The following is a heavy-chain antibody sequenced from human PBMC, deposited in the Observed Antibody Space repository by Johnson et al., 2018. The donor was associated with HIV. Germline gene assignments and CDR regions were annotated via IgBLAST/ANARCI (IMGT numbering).Heavy chain of an antibody. Sequence: VQLVESGGGVVQPGGSLRLSCAASGFTFSSYAMHWVRQAPGQGLEYVSAISSNGGSTYYANSVKGRFTISRDNSKNTLYLQMGSLRAEDTAIYYCAKRPIMIAFGEINGFDIWGQGTVVTVSS. CDR2: ISSNGGST. V-gene: IGHV3-64*01. J-gene: IGHJ3*02. CDR1: GFTFSSYA. D-gene: IGHD3-16*01. CDR3: AKRPIMIAFGEINGFDI.